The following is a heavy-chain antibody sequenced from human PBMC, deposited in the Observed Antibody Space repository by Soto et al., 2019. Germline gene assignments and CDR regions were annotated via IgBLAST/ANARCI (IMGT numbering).Heavy chain of an antibody. CDR2: ISVSGGST. V-gene: IGHV3-23*01. D-gene: IGHD3-22*01. Sequence: GGSLRLSCAASGFTFSSYGMHWVRRAPGKGLEWVSGISVSGGSTYYADSVKGRFTVSRDNSKNTVFLQMNSLRAEDTAVYFCAKGMYYYDSSGYRLFDYWGQGTLVTVSS. J-gene: IGHJ4*02. CDR3: AKGMYYYDSSGYRLFDY. CDR1: GFTFSSYG.